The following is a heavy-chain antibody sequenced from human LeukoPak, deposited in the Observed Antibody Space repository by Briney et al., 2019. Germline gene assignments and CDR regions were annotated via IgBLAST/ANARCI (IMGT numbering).Heavy chain of an antibody. CDR3: AKDMPYFDWLKDDAFDI. CDR2: ISGSGGST. V-gene: IGHV3-23*01. D-gene: IGHD3-9*01. CDR1: GFTFSSYA. Sequence: PGRSLRLSCAASGFTFSSYAMSWVRQAPGKGLEWVSAISGSGGSTYYADSVKGRFTISRDNSKNTLYLQMNSLRAEDTAVYYCAKDMPYFDWLKDDAFDIWGQGTMVTVSS. J-gene: IGHJ3*02.